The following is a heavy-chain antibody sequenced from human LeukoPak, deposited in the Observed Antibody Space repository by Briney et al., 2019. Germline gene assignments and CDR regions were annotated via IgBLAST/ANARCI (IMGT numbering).Heavy chain of an antibody. CDR2: IYRGDAT. Sequence: PGGSLRLSCAASGFSVSENYISWVRQAPGKGLEWVSVIYRGDATYYADSVKGRFTISRDSFENTVYLQMDSLRAEDTAVYYCVKETRGTTIYYWGQGTLDTVSS. CDR1: GFSVSENY. V-gene: IGHV3-66*01. D-gene: IGHD5-24*01. J-gene: IGHJ4*02. CDR3: VKETRGTTIYY.